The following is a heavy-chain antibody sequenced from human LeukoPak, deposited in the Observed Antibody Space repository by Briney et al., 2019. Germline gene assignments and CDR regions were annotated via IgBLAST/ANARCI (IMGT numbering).Heavy chain of an antibody. CDR3: ARGLTYYYDSSGYSWFDP. CDR1: GGSISSYY. V-gene: IGHV4-59*01. CDR2: IYYSGST. J-gene: IGHJ5*02. Sequence: SETLSLTCTVSGGSISSYYWSWIRQPPGKGLEWIGYIYYSGSTNYNPSLKSRVTISVDTSKNQFSLKLSSVTAADTAVYYCARGLTYYYDSSGYSWFDPWGQGTLVAVSS. D-gene: IGHD3-22*01.